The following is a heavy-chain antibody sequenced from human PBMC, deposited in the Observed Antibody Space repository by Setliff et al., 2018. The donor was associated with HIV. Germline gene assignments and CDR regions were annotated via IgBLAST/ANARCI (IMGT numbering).Heavy chain of an antibody. Sequence: LSLTCTVSGGSVSSGSYYWSWIRQPAGKGLEWIGRIYTSGSTNYNPSLKSRVTISVDTSKNQFSLKLSAVTAADTAVYYCARSYSYGYNWFDPWGQGTLVTVSS. J-gene: IGHJ5*02. D-gene: IGHD5-18*01. V-gene: IGHV4-61*02. CDR1: GGSVSSGSYY. CDR2: IYTSGST. CDR3: ARSYSYGYNWFDP.